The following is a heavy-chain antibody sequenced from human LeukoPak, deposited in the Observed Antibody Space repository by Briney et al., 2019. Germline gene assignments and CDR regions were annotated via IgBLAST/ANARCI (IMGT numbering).Heavy chain of an antibody. D-gene: IGHD6-6*01. J-gene: IGHJ5*02. CDR3: AKDPRIAARPNWFDP. V-gene: IGHV3-23*01. CDR2: ISGSGGST. CDR1: GFTFSSYA. Sequence: GGSLRLSCGAYGFTFSSYAMSWVRQAPGKGLEWVSAISGSGGSTYYAESVKGRFTISRDNPKNTLYLQMNSRKAEDTAVYYCAKDPRIAARPNWFDPWGQGTLVTVS.